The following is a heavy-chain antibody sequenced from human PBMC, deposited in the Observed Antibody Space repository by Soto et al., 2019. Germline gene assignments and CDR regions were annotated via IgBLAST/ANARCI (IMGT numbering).Heavy chain of an antibody. Sequence: GGSLRLSCAASGFTFSSYSMNWVRQAPGKGLEWVSTISSTSIYIYYADSVRGRFTISRDNAKNSLYLQMNSLRAEDTAVYYCAPDQLSLLDYDLWAQRTMVTVS. CDR2: ISSTSIYI. D-gene: IGHD1-1*01. J-gene: IGHJ4*02. CDR3: APDQLSLLDYDL. V-gene: IGHV3-21*01. CDR1: GFTFSSYS.